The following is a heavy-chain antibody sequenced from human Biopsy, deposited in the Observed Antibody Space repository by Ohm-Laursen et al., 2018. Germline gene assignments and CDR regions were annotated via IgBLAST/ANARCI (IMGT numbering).Heavy chain of an antibody. CDR3: ARIYFYGLGSSDYFFDS. V-gene: IGHV4-39*01. J-gene: IGHJ4*02. Sequence: SETLSLTCSVSGDSIATFNYYWGWVRQPPGKGLEWLATIFYSGTTYFSRTLEIRLTISQDTSSNQFSLRLKNVTAADTGVYYCARIYFYGLGSSDYFFDSWGQGTLVTVSS. D-gene: IGHD3-10*01. CDR2: IFYSGTT. CDR1: GDSIATFNYY.